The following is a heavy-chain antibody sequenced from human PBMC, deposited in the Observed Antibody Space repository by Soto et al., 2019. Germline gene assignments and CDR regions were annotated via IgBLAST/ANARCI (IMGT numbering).Heavy chain of an antibody. CDR2: IIPIFGTA. J-gene: IGHJ6*02. CDR3: GSWLKEGGIGGNYYYGMDV. V-gene: IGHV1-69*13. CDR1: GGTFTNYA. Sequence: VQLVQSGAEVKKPGSSFKVSCKASGGTFTNYAFSWVRHAPGQGLERLGGIIPIFGTADYAQKFQGRVTIAADEHTSTVQMELTSLRSDDTAFYYCGSWLKEGGIGGNYYYGMDVWGQGTTVTVSS. D-gene: IGHD1-1*01.